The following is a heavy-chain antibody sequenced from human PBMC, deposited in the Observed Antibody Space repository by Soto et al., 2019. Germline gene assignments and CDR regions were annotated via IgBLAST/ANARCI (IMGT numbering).Heavy chain of an antibody. Sequence: EVQLLESGGGLVQPGGSLRLSCAASGFTVSSNYMSWVRQAPGKGLEWGSVIYSGGSTYYADSVKGRFTIARDNSKNTLYLQMNSLRAEDTAVYYCASGGYSSFPDAFDIWGQGTMVTVSS. J-gene: IGHJ3*02. CDR1: GFTVSSNY. D-gene: IGHD6-13*01. V-gene: IGHV3-66*01. CDR2: IYSGGST. CDR3: ASGGYSSFPDAFDI.